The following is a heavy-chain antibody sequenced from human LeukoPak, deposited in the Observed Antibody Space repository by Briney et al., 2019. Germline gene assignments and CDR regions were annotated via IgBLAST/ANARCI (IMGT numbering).Heavy chain of an antibody. Sequence: SETLSLTCTVSGGSFSSTSYSWGWIRQPPGMGLEWIGNIYYTGSTYYNPSLRSRVTMSVDTSKNQFSLKLNSVTAADTAVYYCARRRYCINTTCHFYFDYWGQGTLVTVSS. J-gene: IGHJ4*02. V-gene: IGHV4-39*01. CDR1: GGSFSSTSYS. D-gene: IGHD2-2*01. CDR2: IYYTGST. CDR3: ARRRYCINTTCHFYFDY.